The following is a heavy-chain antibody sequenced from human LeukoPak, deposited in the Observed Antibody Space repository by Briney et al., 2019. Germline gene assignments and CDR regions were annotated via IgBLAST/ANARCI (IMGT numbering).Heavy chain of an antibody. J-gene: IGHJ4*02. CDR1: GGSISSSSYY. D-gene: IGHD3-22*01. V-gene: IGHV4-39*01. CDR3: ARFMIVVEYFDY. CDR2: IYYSGST. Sequence: SETLSLTCTVSGGSISSSSYYWGWIRQPPGKGLEWIGSIYYSGSTYYNPSLKSRVTISVDTSKNQFSLNLSSVTAADTAVYNCARFMIVVEYFDYWGQGTLVTVSS.